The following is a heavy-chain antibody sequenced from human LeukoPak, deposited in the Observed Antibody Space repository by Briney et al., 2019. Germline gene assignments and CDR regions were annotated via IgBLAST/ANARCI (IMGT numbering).Heavy chain of an antibody. D-gene: IGHD3-10*01. CDR3: AREGSVGRFGEFFDY. V-gene: IGHV3-21*01. J-gene: IGHJ4*02. CDR1: GFTFSSYS. Sequence: GGSLRLSCAASGFTFSSYSMNWVRQAPGKGLEWVSSISSSSTYIYYADSVRGRFTISRDNAKNSLYLQMNCLRAEDTAVYYCAREGSVGRFGEFFDYWGQGTLVTVSS. CDR2: ISSSSTYI.